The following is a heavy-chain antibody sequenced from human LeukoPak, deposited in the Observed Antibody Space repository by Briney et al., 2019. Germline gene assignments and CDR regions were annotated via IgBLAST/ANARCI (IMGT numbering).Heavy chain of an antibody. J-gene: IGHJ3*02. CDR2: INHSGST. CDR3: ARKDDTVDAFDI. Sequence: PSETLSLTCAVYGGSFSGYCWSWIRQPPGKGLEWIGEINHSGSTNYNPSLKSRVTISVDTSKNQFSLKLSSVTAADTAVYYCARKDDTVDAFDIWGQGTMVTVSS. V-gene: IGHV4-34*01. CDR1: GGSFSGYC. D-gene: IGHD3-22*01.